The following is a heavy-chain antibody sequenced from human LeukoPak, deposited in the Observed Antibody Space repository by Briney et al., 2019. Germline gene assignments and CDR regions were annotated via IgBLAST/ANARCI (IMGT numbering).Heavy chain of an antibody. Sequence: ASVKVSCKASGYTFTGYYLHWVRQAPGQGLEWMGIINPSGGSTSYAQKFQGRVTMTRDMSTSTVYMELSSLRSEDTAVYYCARDQEGDDFDAFDIWGQGTMVTVSS. CDR1: GYTFTGYY. D-gene: IGHD3-3*01. CDR3: ARDQEGDDFDAFDI. J-gene: IGHJ3*02. V-gene: IGHV1-46*01. CDR2: INPSGGST.